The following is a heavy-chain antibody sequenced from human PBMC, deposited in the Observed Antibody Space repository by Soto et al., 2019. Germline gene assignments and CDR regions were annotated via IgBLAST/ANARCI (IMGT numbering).Heavy chain of an antibody. D-gene: IGHD5-18*01. CDR3: ARVGGTSGYTYGFDY. Sequence: QVQLVQSGAEVKKPGSSVRVSCKASGGTFSSYAISWVRQAPGQGLGWMGGIIPVFGTGIYAQKFQGRVTITADKSTNTPYMELSSLRSEDTAVYFCARVGGTSGYTYGFDYCGQGTLVTVSS. CDR1: GGTFSSYA. V-gene: IGHV1-69*06. J-gene: IGHJ4*02. CDR2: IIPVFGTG.